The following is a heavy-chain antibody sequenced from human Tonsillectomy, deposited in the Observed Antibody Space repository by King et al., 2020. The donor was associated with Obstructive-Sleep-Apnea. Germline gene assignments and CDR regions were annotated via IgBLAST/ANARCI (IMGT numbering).Heavy chain of an antibody. J-gene: IGHJ3*01. V-gene: IGHV3-66*01. Sequence: VQLVESGGALVQPGGSLRLSCAASGFDVGSHYMNWVRQASGKGLEWVSVLYSDGSTYYADSVKGRFTISSDNSKNTLFLQMNSLRAEDTAVYFCAREWVLRFGELNDAFDLWGQGTIVTVSS. D-gene: IGHD3-16*01. CDR2: LYSDGST. CDR1: GFDVGSHY. CDR3: AREWVLRFGELNDAFDL.